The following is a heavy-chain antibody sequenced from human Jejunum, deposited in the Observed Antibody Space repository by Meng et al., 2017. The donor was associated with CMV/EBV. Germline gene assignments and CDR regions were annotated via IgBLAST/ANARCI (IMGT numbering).Heavy chain of an antibody. CDR2: ISGSGGST. CDR3: AKSGFEAGRTGGLYYYYYDMDV. D-gene: IGHD3-16*01. J-gene: IGHJ6*02. V-gene: IGHV3-23*01. Sequence: IGLVRQAPGKGLEWVSTISGSGGSTYSADSVEGRFAISRDNSENTLYLRMNSLRAEDTAEYYCAKSGFEAGRTGGLYYYYYDMDVWGQGTTVTVSS.